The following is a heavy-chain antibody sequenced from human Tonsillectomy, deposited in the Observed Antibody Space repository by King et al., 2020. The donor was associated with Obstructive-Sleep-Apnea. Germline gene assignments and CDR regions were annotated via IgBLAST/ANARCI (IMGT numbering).Heavy chain of an antibody. CDR2: IRQDGRLK. CDR1: GFTFESYG. D-gene: IGHD3-22*01. Sequence: VQLVESGGGGVQPGGSLRLSCAASGFTFESYGMHWVRQAPGRGLEWVAFIRQDGRLKNSSDSVRDRFTISRDNFKSTLYLQMNSLRPEDTAIYYCAKGINYYDSSGYYVYFFDSWGQGTLVTVSS. J-gene: IGHJ4*02. V-gene: IGHV3-30*02. CDR3: AKGINYYDSSGYYVYFFDS.